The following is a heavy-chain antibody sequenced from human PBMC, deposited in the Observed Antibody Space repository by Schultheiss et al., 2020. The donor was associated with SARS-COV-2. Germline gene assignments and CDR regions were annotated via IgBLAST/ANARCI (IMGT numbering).Heavy chain of an antibody. J-gene: IGHJ6*02. CDR2: IYYSGST. CDR3: ARGNLGLLWFGTSVYGMDV. D-gene: IGHD3-10*01. Sequence: SQTLSLTCAVSGGSISSSNWWSWVRQPPGKGLEWIGYIYYSGSTNYNPSLKSRVTISVDTSKNQFSLKLSSVTAADTAVYYCARGNLGLLWFGTSVYGMDVWGQGTTVTVSS. CDR1: GGSISSSNW. V-gene: IGHV4-4*02.